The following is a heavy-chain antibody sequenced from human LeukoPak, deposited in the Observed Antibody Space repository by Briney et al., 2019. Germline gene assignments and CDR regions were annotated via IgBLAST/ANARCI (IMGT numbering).Heavy chain of an antibody. CDR3: ARAASLPTDGWYSDRDYYYGMDV. Sequence: ASVKVSCKASGGTFSSCAISWVRQAPGPGLEWMGWINPNSGGTNYAQKFQGWVTMTRDTSISTAYMELSRLRSDDTAVYYCARAASLPTDGWYSDRDYYYGMDVWGQGTTVTVSS. D-gene: IGHD6-19*01. J-gene: IGHJ6*02. CDR2: INPNSGGT. CDR1: GGTFSSCA. V-gene: IGHV1-2*04.